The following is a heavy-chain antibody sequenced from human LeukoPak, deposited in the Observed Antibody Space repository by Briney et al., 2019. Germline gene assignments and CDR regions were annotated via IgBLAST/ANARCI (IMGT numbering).Heavy chain of an antibody. CDR3: ARGPSEYFDFIIGYDY. V-gene: IGHV1-2*02. CDR2: IIPNSGAI. D-gene: IGHD3-3*01. Sequence: GASVKVSCKASGYTFTGYYIHWVRQAPGQGLEYMGWIIPNSGAINYAQKFQGRATMTRDTSISTAYLELSRLRSDDTAVYYCARGPSEYFDFIIGYDYWGQGTLVTVSS. J-gene: IGHJ4*02. CDR1: GYTFTGYY.